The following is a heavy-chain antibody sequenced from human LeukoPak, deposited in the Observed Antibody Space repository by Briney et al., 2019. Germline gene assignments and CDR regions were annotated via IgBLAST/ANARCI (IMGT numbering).Heavy chain of an antibody. Sequence: PGGSLRLSCAASGFTFSSYSMNWVRQAPGKGLEWVSYISSSSSTIYYADSVKGRFTISRDNSKNTLYLQMNSLRVEDTAVYYCAKESDDYYVPPGLDYWGQGNLVTVSS. CDR2: ISSSSSTI. CDR1: GFTFSSYS. CDR3: AKESDDYYVPPGLDY. D-gene: IGHD3-10*02. V-gene: IGHV3-48*01. J-gene: IGHJ4*02.